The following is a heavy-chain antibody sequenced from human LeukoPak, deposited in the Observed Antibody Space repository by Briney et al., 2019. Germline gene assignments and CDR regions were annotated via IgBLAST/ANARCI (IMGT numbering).Heavy chain of an antibody. D-gene: IGHD6-13*01. J-gene: IGHJ5*02. CDR1: GGSISSSSYY. CDR3: ARDHSSSWYFWFDP. V-gene: IGHV4-39*07. CDR2: IYYSGST. Sequence: PSETLSLTCTVSGGSISSSSYYWGWIRQPPGKGLEWIGSIYYSGSTYYNPSLKSRVTISLDTSRNQFSLKLSSVTAADTAVYYCARDHSSSWYFWFDPWGQGTLVTVSS.